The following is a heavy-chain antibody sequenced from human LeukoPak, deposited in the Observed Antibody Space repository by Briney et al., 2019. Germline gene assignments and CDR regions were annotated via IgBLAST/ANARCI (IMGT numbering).Heavy chain of an antibody. CDR2: PYNAGST. CDR3: ARDAVDTANAV. D-gene: IGHD5-18*01. J-gene: IGHJ6*02. Sequence: QPGGSLRLSCVASGFIVSNNYMSWVRQAPGKGLEWVSVPYNAGSTYYADSVKGRFTISRDNAKNTLYLQMNSLRAEDTAVYYCARDAVDTANAVWGQGTTVTVSS. V-gene: IGHV3-53*01. CDR1: GFIVSNNY.